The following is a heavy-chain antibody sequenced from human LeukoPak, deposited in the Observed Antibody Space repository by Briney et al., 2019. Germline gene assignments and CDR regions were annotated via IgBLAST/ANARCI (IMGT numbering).Heavy chain of an antibody. J-gene: IGHJ4*02. D-gene: IGHD4-23*01. CDR2: ISDRGDGT. CDR1: GFSLTTYA. Sequence: GGSRRLSCVASGFSLTTYAMGWVRQAPGKGLEWVSVISDRGDGTYYGDSVKGRFTISRDNSKNTLYLQMNSLRAEDTALYYCAKSHLNYGGNPDYWGQGTLVTVSS. CDR3: AKSHLNYGGNPDY. V-gene: IGHV3-23*01.